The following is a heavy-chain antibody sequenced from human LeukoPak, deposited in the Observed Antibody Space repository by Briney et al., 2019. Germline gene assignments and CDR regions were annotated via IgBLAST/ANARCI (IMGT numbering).Heavy chain of an antibody. V-gene: IGHV4-34*01. CDR2: INHSGST. Sequence: PSETLSLTCAVYGGSFSGYYWSWIRQPPGKGLEWIGEINHSGSTNYNPSLKSRDTISVDTSKNQFSLKLSSVTAADTAVYYCARTRYGFYYYGMDVWGQGTTVTVSS. CDR3: ARTRYGFYYYGMDV. J-gene: IGHJ6*02. CDR1: GGSFSGYY. D-gene: IGHD3-9*01.